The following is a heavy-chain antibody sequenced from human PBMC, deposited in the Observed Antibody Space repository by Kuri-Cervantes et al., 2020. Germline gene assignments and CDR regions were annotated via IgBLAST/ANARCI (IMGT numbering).Heavy chain of an antibody. J-gene: IGHJ4*02. Sequence: GGSLRLSCAASGFTFSSYAMSWVRQAPGKGLEWVSAISGSGGSTYYADSVKGRFTISRDNSKNTLYLQMNSLRADDTAVYYCARPRHSASWYEFDYWGQGTLVTVSS. CDR3: ARPRHSASWYEFDY. D-gene: IGHD6-13*01. CDR2: ISGSGGST. CDR1: GFTFSSYA. V-gene: IGHV3-23*01.